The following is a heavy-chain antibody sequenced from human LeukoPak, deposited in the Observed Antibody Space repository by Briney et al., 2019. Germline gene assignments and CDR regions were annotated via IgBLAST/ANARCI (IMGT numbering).Heavy chain of an antibody. J-gene: IGHJ4*02. CDR1: GGSISSYY. CDR2: IYSSGST. V-gene: IGHV4-4*07. Sequence: SETLSLTCTVSGGSISSYYWSWVRQPAGKGQERIGRIYSSGSTNYNPSLKSRVTMSVDTSKNQFSLKLNSVTAADTAVYYCARDFSAATGLFDYWGQGTLVTVSS. CDR3: ARDFSAATGLFDY. D-gene: IGHD6-13*01.